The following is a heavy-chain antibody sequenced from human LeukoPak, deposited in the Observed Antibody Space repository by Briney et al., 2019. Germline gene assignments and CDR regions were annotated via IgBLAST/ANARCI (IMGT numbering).Heavy chain of an antibody. CDR1: GFTFSSYG. Sequence: PGGYLRLSCAASGFTFSSYGMHWVRQAPGKGLEWVAVIWYDGSNKYYADSVKGRFTISRDNSKNTLYLQMNSLRAEDTAVYYCAKDFSNYGVFDYWGQGTLVTVSS. CDR2: IWYDGSNK. CDR3: AKDFSNYGVFDY. J-gene: IGHJ4*02. D-gene: IGHD4-11*01. V-gene: IGHV3-33*06.